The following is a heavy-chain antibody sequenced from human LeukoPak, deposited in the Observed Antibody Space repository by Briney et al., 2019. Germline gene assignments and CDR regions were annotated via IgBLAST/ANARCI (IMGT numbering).Heavy chain of an antibody. J-gene: IGHJ4*02. Sequence: GGSLRLSRATSEFTFNTYSMNWFRQAPGKGLEWVSSISDDSSSIYYADSVKGRFTISRDNAKNSLYLQMNSLGVEDTAVYYCARDSGSCDFDYWGQGTLDTVSS. CDR2: ISDDSSSI. D-gene: IGHD1-26*01. CDR3: ARDSGSCDFDY. CDR1: EFTFNTYS. V-gene: IGHV3-21*01.